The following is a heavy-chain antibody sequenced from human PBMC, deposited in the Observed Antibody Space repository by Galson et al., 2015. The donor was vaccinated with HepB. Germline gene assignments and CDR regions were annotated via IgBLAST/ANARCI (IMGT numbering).Heavy chain of an antibody. CDR3: ARDTGGSLLRVFDY. J-gene: IGHJ4*02. Sequence: SLRLSCAASGFTFSTYGMHWVRQAPGKGLEWVAVISYDGSDKYYADSVTGRFTISRDNSNNTLYLQMNSLRAEDTAVYYCARDTGGSLLRVFDYWGQGTLVTVSS. CDR2: ISYDGSDK. D-gene: IGHD1-26*01. CDR1: GFTFSTYG. V-gene: IGHV3-30*03.